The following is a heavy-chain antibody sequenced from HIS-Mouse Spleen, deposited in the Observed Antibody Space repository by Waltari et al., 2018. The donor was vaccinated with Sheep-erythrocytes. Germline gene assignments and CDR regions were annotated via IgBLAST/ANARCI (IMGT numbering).Heavy chain of an antibody. V-gene: IGHV3-13*01. Sequence: WVRQATGKGLEWVSAIGTAGDKSYPGSVKGRFTISRENAKNSLYLQMNSLRAGDTAVYYCARANSGSYDDAFDIWGQGTMVTVSS. CDR2: IGTAGDK. D-gene: IGHD1-26*01. CDR3: ARANSGSYDDAFDI. J-gene: IGHJ3*02.